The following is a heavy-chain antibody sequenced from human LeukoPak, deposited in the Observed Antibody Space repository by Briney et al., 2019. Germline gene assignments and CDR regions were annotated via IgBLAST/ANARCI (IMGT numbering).Heavy chain of an antibody. J-gene: IGHJ6*03. CDR1: GASISSFY. D-gene: IGHD6-6*01. CDR3: ARARASSWACYMDV. CDR2: IHYSGST. Sequence: SETLSLTCTVSGASISSFYWSWIRQPPGKGLEWIGSIHYSGSTYYNPSLKSRVTISVDTSKNQFSLKLSSVTAADTAVYYCARARASSWACYMDVWGKGTTVTVSS. V-gene: IGHV4-39*07.